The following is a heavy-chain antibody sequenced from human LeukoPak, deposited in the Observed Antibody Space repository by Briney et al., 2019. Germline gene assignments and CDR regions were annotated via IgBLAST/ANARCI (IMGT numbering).Heavy chain of an antibody. CDR2: IKTKTDAGTT. J-gene: IGHJ6*02. D-gene: IGHD3-10*01. CDR1: GFTFSNAW. Sequence: GGSLRLSCAASGFTFSNAWMIWVRQAPGKGREWIGRIKTKTDAGTTDYAAPVKGRFTISRDDSKTTVYLQMNSLKTEDTAVYYCSTCLSRVGTRYFGMDVWGQGTTVT. V-gene: IGHV3-15*01. CDR3: STCLSRVGTRYFGMDV.